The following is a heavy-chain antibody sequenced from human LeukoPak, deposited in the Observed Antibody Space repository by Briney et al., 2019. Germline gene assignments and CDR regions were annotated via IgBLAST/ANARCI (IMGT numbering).Heavy chain of an antibody. J-gene: IGHJ4*02. CDR1: GFTFSSYA. CDR2: ISGSGGTT. D-gene: IGHD4-23*01. CDR3: AKLGGNTGEHYYFDY. V-gene: IGHV3-23*01. Sequence: GGSLGLSCASSGFTFSSYAMSWVRQAPGKGLEWVSAISGSGGTTYYADSVKGRFTISRDNSKNTLYLQMNSLRAEDTAVYYCAKLGGNTGEHYYFDYWGQGTLVTVSS.